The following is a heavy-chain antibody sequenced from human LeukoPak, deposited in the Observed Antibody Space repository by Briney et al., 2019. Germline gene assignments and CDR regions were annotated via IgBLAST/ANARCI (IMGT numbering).Heavy chain of an antibody. V-gene: IGHV4-4*07. Sequence: SETLSLTCTVSGGSISSYFWSWIRQPAGKGLEWIGRLHSSGSTYYNPSLMSRVTMSVDTSKNQFSLKLRSVTAADTAVYYCARGFSLGGSDYSVAFDIWGQGTMVTVSS. CDR2: LHSSGST. D-gene: IGHD2-21*01. CDR1: GGSISSYF. J-gene: IGHJ3*02. CDR3: ARGFSLGGSDYSVAFDI.